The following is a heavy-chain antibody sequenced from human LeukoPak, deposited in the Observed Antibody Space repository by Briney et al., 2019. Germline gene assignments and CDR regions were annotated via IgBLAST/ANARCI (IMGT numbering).Heavy chain of an antibody. CDR1: GFTFTTYG. CDR2: ITSSSDSK. Sequence: KPGGSLRLSCAASGFTFTTYGMNWVRQAPGKGLEWVSSITSSSDSKYYADSIKGRFTISRDNARNSLHLQMNSLRAEDTALYYCAREIMGGTFDYWGQGALVTVSS. V-gene: IGHV3-21*01. D-gene: IGHD1-26*01. CDR3: AREIMGGTFDY. J-gene: IGHJ4*02.